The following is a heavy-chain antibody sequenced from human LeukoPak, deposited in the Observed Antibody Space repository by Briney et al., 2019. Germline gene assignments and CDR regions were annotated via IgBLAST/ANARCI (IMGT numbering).Heavy chain of an antibody. D-gene: IGHD6-6*01. J-gene: IGHJ4*02. CDR3: ARHRSSWLIDY. CDR2: ISDSGGNT. CDR1: GFTFNSYA. Sequence: GGSLRLSCAASGFTFNSYAMSWVRQAPWERLQWVSGISDSGGNTYYADSVRGRFTISRDNSENTLYLQMNGLRAEDTAVYYCARHRSSWLIDYWGQGTLVTVSS. V-gene: IGHV3-23*01.